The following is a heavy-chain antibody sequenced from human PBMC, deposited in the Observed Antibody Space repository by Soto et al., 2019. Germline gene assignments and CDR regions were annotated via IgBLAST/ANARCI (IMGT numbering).Heavy chain of an antibody. D-gene: IGHD6-19*01. CDR2: ISSSSSYI. CDR3: ARDLSIAVADTTVFDY. Sequence: PGGSLRLSCAASGFTFSSYSMNWVRQAPGKGLEWVSSISSSSSYIYYADSVKGRFTISRDNAKNSLYLQMNSLRAEDTAVYYCARDLSIAVADTTVFDYWGQGTLVTVSS. V-gene: IGHV3-21*01. J-gene: IGHJ4*02. CDR1: GFTFSSYS.